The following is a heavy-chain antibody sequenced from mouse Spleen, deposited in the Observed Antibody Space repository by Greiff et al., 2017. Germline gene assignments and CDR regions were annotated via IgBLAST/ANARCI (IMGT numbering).Heavy chain of an antibody. D-gene: IGHD1-1*01. CDR2: IHPNSGST. Sequence: VQLQQPGAELVKPGASVKLSCKASGYTFTSYWMHWVKQRPGQGLEWIGMIHPNSGSTNYNEKFKSKATLTVDKSSSTAYMQLSSLTSEDSAVYYCPRAGRGSSPAFDVWGAGTTVTVSS. V-gene: IGHV1-64*01. CDR3: PRAGRGSSPAFDV. J-gene: IGHJ1*01. CDR1: GYTFTSYW.